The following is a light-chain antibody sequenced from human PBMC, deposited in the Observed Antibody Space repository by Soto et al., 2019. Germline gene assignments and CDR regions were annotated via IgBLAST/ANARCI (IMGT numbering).Light chain of an antibody. CDR3: CSSAGSYSWV. V-gene: IGLV2-11*01. CDR1: SSDFGGYNH. CDR2: YVN. J-gene: IGLJ3*02. Sequence: QSALTQPRSVSGSPGQSVTISCTGTSSDFGGYNHVSWYQQRPGKAPKLMIYYVNNRPSGVPDRFSGSKSGNTASLTISGLQTEDEADYYCCSSAGSYSWVFGGGTKVTVL.